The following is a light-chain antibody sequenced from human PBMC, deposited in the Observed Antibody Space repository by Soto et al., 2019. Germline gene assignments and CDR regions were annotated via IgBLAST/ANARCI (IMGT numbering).Light chain of an antibody. CDR3: QQRRYWPVT. Sequence: EIVVTQSPAILSMSPRERATLSCRASQSVSSYFAWYQQKPGQAPRLLIYDASNRATGVPARFSGSGSGTDFPLTISSLEPEIFAVYYCQQRRYWPVTFGQGTKVDI. CDR1: QSVSSY. V-gene: IGKV3-11*01. J-gene: IGKJ1*01. CDR2: DAS.